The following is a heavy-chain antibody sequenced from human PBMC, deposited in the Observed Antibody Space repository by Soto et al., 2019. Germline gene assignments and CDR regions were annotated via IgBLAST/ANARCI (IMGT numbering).Heavy chain of an antibody. D-gene: IGHD3-3*01. CDR2: ISWDGGST. V-gene: IGHV3-43*01. CDR1: GFTFDDYT. CDR3: AKGSPYYDFWSGLYYYYGMDV. Sequence: GGSLRLSCAASGFTFDDYTMHWVRQAPGKGLEWVSLISWDGGSTYYADSVKGRFTISRDNSKNSLYLQMNSLRTEDTALYYCAKGSPYYDFWSGLYYYYGMDVWGQGTTVTVSS. J-gene: IGHJ6*02.